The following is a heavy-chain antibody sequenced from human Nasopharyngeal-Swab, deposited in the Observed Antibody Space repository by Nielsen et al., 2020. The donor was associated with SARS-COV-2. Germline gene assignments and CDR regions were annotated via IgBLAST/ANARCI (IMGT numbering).Heavy chain of an antibody. CDR3: ARGRWDDSSGYYYPRGRYSWFDP. CDR1: GGTFSSYA. J-gene: IGHJ5*02. D-gene: IGHD3-22*01. Sequence: SVTVSCKASGGTFSSYAISWVRQAPGQGLEWMGGIIPIFGTANYAQKFQGRVTITADKSTSTAYMELSSLRSEDTAVYYCARGRWDDSSGYYYPRGRYSWFDPWGQGTLVTVSS. CDR2: IIPIFGTA. V-gene: IGHV1-69*06.